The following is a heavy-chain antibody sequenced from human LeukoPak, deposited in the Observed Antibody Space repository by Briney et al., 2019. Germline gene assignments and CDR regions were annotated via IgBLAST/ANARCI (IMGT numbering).Heavy chain of an antibody. CDR1: GGSISSYY. V-gene: IGHV4-59*01. Sequence: TSETLSLTCTVSGGSISSYYWSWIRQPPGNGLEWIGYIYYSGSTNYNPSLKSRVTISVDTSKNQFSLKLSSVTAGDTAVYYCAGGGGTYYDFWSGRPGHGMDVWGQGTTVTVSS. D-gene: IGHD3-3*01. J-gene: IGHJ6*02. CDR3: AGGGGTYYDFWSGRPGHGMDV. CDR2: IYYSGST.